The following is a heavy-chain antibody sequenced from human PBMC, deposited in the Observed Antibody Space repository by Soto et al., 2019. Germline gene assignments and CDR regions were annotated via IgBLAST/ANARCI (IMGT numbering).Heavy chain of an antibody. Sequence: EVQLLESGGGLVQPGGSLRLSCAAFGFTFSSYAMSWVRQAPGKGLEWVSAISGSGGSTYYADSVKGRFTISRDNSKNTLYLQMNSLRAEDTAVYYCAKVVYDYVWGSYRHFDYWGQGTLVTVSS. CDR3: AKVVYDYVWGSYRHFDY. J-gene: IGHJ4*02. D-gene: IGHD3-16*02. V-gene: IGHV3-23*01. CDR2: ISGSGGST. CDR1: GFTFSSYA.